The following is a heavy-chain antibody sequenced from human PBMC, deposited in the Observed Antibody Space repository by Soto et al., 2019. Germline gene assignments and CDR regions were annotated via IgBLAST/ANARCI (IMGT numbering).Heavy chain of an antibody. V-gene: IGHV4-30-2*01. CDR1: GGSISRGGYS. D-gene: IGHD6-13*01. CDR2: IYHSGST. CDR3: ARSGGVAAAGPFDY. J-gene: IGHJ4*02. Sequence: SETLSLTCAVSGGSISRGGYSWSWIQQPPGQGLEWIGYIYHSGSTYYNPSLKSRVTISVDRSKNQFSLKLSSVTAADTAEYNCARSGGVAAAGPFDYWGQGTMVTVSS.